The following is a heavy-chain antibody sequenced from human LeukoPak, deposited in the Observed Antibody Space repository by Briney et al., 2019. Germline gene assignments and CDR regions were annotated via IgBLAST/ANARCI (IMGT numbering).Heavy chain of an antibody. D-gene: IGHD1-26*01. CDR1: GYTFTSYY. Sequence: GASVKVSCKASGYTFTSYYMHWVRQAPGQGLEWMGIINPNGGSTSYAQKFQGRVTMTRDTSTSTVYMELSSLTSEDTAVSYCAREDAVGALDYWGQGTLVTVSS. CDR3: AREDAVGALDY. CDR2: INPNGGST. J-gene: IGHJ4*02. V-gene: IGHV1-46*03.